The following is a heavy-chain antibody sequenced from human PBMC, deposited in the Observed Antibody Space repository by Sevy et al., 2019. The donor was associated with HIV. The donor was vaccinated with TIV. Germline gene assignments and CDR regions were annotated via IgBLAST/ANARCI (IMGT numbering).Heavy chain of an antibody. J-gene: IGHJ4*02. D-gene: IGHD6-13*01. CDR3: VKERVGYISSWYYFDY. Sequence: GGSLRLSCIASGSTVNPYAMSWVRQAPGKGLEWVAVINNSGGSTDYADSVRGRFSISRDNPNVYLEMNSLRVEDTAVYYCVKERVGYISSWYYFDYWAREPWSPSPQ. CDR1: GSTVNPYA. CDR2: INNSGGST. V-gene: IGHV3-23*01.